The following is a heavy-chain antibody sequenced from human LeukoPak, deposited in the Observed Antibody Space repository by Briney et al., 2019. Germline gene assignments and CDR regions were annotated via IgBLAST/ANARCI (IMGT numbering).Heavy chain of an antibody. J-gene: IGHJ4*02. CDR3: ARIPGYFMLSCFDY. D-gene: IGHD2-8*01. V-gene: IGHV3-48*04. Sequence: GSLRLSCAASGFTFSTYWMSWARQAPGKGLEWVSYISSRGSTIYYADSVKGRFTISRDNAKNSLYLQMNGLRAEDTAVYYCARIPGYFMLSCFDYWGQGTLVSVSS. CDR1: GFTFSTYW. CDR2: ISSRGSTI.